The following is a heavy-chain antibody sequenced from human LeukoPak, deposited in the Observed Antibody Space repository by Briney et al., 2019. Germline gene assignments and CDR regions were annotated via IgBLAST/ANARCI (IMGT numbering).Heavy chain of an antibody. CDR2: IYSGGST. Sequence: PGGSLRLSCAASGFTVSSNYMSWVRQAPGKGLEWVSVIYSGGSTYYADSVKGRFTISRDNSKNTLYLQFNSTRAEDTAVYYCARAIGSGGSCAIDYWGQGTLVTVSS. V-gene: IGHV3-53*01. CDR3: ARAIGSGGSCAIDY. D-gene: IGHD2-15*01. CDR1: GFTVSSNY. J-gene: IGHJ4*02.